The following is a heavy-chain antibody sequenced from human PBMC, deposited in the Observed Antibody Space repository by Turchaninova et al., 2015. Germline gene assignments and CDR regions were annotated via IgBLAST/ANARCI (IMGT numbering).Heavy chain of an antibody. CDR3: VRGWDGTKLDP. J-gene: IGHJ5*02. V-gene: IGHV1-18*01. CDR1: GYPFITDG. Sequence: VQLVQSGGEVKKPGATVNVSCQASGYPFITDGHSWVRQAPGQGLEWMGWITPDSGKTNYAQKFQDRVRMTTDTSTNTIYMELRSLRNDDTAVYYCVRGWDGTKLDPWGQGTLVNVSS. D-gene: IGHD1-26*01. CDR2: ITPDSGKT.